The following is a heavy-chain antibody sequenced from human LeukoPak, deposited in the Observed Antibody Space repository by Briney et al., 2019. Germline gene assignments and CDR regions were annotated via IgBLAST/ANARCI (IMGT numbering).Heavy chain of an antibody. CDR3: ARSPVGVRKKHDF. CDR1: GYTFTSYD. CDR2: IKPSSGHT. Sequence: GASVKVSCKASGYTFTSYDINLMRLGNGQGLEWEGWIKPSSGHTGYAQKSQGRVTLTRDKSISTAYLELNSLASEDTAVYYCARSPVGVRKKHDFWGQGDLVIVSS. V-gene: IGHV1-8*01. D-gene: IGHD3-10*01. J-gene: IGHJ4*02.